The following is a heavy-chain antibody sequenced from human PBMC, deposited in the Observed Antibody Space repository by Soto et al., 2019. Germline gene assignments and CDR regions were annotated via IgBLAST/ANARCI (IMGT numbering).Heavy chain of an antibody. CDR1: GGSFSGYY. J-gene: IGHJ4*02. V-gene: IGHV4-34*01. CDR2: INHSGST. Sequence: SETLYLTCAVYGGSFSGYYWSWIRQPPGKGLEWIGEINHSGSTNYNPSLKSRITISVDTSKNQFSLKLSSVTAADTAVYYCARGPSRGGGSWVFDYWGQGTLVTVSS. D-gene: IGHD2-15*01. CDR3: ARGPSRGGGSWVFDY.